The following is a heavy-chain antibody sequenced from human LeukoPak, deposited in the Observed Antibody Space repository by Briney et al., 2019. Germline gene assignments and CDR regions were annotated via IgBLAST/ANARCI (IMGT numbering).Heavy chain of an antibody. CDR3: ASTPRYRDV. CDR1: GFTFSTYY. CDR2: INPDGSRT. J-gene: IGHJ6*03. Sequence: PGGSLRLSCAASGFTFSTYYMQWVRQGPGKELVWLARINPDGSRTSYADSVKGRFTISRDNGKKTLHLQMSSLRAEDTGVYYCASTPRYRDVWGKGTTVTVSS. V-gene: IGHV3-74*01.